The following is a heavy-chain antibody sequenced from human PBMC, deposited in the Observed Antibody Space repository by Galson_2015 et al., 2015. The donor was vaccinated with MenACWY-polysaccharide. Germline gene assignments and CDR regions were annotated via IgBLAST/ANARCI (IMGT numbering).Heavy chain of an antibody. CDR1: GFRFGTSG. CDR2: SGSGGGL. CDR3: AKVGPRSSWTLGLDS. D-gene: IGHD6-13*01. V-gene: IGHV3-23*01. J-gene: IGHJ4*02. Sequence: SLRIADAASGFRFGTSGMTWVRQAPGRGLEWVSGSGSGGGLYYADSVKGRFTVSRENSKNTLYLQMNNLRAEDTAVYYCAKVGPRSSWTLGLDSWGQGTLVTVSS.